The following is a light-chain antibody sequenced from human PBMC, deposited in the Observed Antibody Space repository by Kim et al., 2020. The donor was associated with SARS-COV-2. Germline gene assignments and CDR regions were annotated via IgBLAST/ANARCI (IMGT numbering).Light chain of an antibody. Sequence: ASFGDRVSITWRASQGINTYLAWFQQKPGKAPKSLIYAASTLQSGVPSRFSGSGSGTDFTLTINDLQPEDFATYYCQQYLGSPFTFGQGTRLEIK. V-gene: IGKV1-16*01. CDR1: QGINTY. CDR3: QQYLGSPFT. CDR2: AAS. J-gene: IGKJ5*01.